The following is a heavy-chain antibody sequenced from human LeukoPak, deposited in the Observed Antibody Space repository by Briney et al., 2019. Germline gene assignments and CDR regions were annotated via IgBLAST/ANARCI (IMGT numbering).Heavy chain of an antibody. CDR2: INHSGST. CDR3: ARASSFGPFGFSRRGVDFDY. Sequence: PSETLSLTCAVYGGSFSGYYWSWIRQPPGKGLEWIGEINHSGSTNYNPSLKSRVTISVDTSKNQFSLKLCSVTAADTAVYYCARASSFGPFGFSRRGVDFDYWGQGTLVTVSS. D-gene: IGHD3-16*01. J-gene: IGHJ4*02. V-gene: IGHV4-34*01. CDR1: GGSFSGYY.